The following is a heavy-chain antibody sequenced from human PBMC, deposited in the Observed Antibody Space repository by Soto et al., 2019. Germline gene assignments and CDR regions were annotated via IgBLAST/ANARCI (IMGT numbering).Heavy chain of an antibody. CDR1: GFTFSGSA. V-gene: IGHV3-73*02. CDR2: IRSKANSYAT. CDR3: TRRYFYDSSGYYMDDY. J-gene: IGHJ4*02. Sequence: EVQLVESGGGLVQPGGSLKLSCAASGFTFSGSAMHWVRQASGKGLQWVGRIRSKANSYATSYDASVKGRFTISRDDSKNTAYLQMNSLRTEDTAVYYWTRRYFYDSSGYYMDDYWGQGTLVTVSS. D-gene: IGHD3-22*01.